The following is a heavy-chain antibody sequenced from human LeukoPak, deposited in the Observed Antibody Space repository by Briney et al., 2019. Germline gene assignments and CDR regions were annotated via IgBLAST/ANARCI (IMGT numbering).Heavy chain of an antibody. CDR1: GYIFNNYW. D-gene: IGHD5-24*01. CDR2: IYPGDSTT. CDR3: ASQLQLGRWLQFDH. J-gene: IGHJ4*02. Sequence: GESLKISCKGSGYIFNNYWLGWVRQMPGKGLEWMGIIYPGDSTTKYSPSFQGRVTISADKSINTAYLQWSSLEASDTAMYYCASQLQLGRWLQFDHWGQGALVTVSS. V-gene: IGHV5-51*01.